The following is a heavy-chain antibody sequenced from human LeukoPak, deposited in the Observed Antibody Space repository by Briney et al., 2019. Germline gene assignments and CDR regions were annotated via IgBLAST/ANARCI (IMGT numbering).Heavy chain of an antibody. CDR3: APAGSNREFHS. CDR2: INQNGNQE. V-gene: IGHV3-7*03. D-gene: IGHD2-15*01. Sequence: TGGSLRLSCAASGFNFNNCWMNWVRQAPGKGLEWVANINQNGNQEFYVDSVKGRFTVSRDNTKNSLYLQMNSLRAEDTAVYYCAPAGSNREFHSWGQGTLVTVSS. J-gene: IGHJ4*02. CDR1: GFNFNNCW.